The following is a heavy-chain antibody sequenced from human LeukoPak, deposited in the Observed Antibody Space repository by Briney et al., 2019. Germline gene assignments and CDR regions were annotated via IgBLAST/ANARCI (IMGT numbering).Heavy chain of an antibody. CDR1: GGSISSSNW. J-gene: IGHJ4*02. CDR2: IYHSGST. Sequence: SETLSLTCAVSGGSISSSNWWSWVRQPPGKGLEWIGEIYHSGSTNYNPSLKSRVTISLDTSKNHFSLNLRSMQASDTAVYYCAKDRLLNCRGDCYIFDYWGQGTVVTVSS. V-gene: IGHV4-4*02. CDR3: AKDRLLNCRGDCYIFDY. D-gene: IGHD2-21*02.